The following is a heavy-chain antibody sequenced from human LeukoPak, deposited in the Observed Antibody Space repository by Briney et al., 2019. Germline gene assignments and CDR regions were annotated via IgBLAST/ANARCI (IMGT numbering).Heavy chain of an antibody. Sequence: SETLSLTCTVSGGSISSSSYYWGWIRQPPGKGLEWIGSIYYSGSTYYNPSLKSRVTISVDTSKNQFSLKLSSVTAADTAVYYCARVPPRDYYGSGSYYTYWGQGTLVTVSS. D-gene: IGHD3-10*01. CDR3: ARVPPRDYYGSGSYYTY. CDR1: GGSISSSSYY. V-gene: IGHV4-39*07. CDR2: IYYSGST. J-gene: IGHJ4*02.